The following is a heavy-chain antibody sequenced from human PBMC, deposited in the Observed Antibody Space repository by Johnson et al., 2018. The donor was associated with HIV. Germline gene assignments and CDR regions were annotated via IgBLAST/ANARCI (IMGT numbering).Heavy chain of an antibody. D-gene: IGHD3-16*01. Sequence: EQLVESGGGLVQPGGSLRLSCAASGFTFSSYWMSWVRQAPGKGLEWVANIKQDGSAKYYVDSVKGRFTISRDNAKNSLYLQMNSLRAEDTAVYYCARMGGRSRWAFDIWGQGTMVTVSS. V-gene: IGHV3-7*05. J-gene: IGHJ3*02. CDR2: IKQDGSAK. CDR3: ARMGGRSRWAFDI. CDR1: GFTFSSYW.